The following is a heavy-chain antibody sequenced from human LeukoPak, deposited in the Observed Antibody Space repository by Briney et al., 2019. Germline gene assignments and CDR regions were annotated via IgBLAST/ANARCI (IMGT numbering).Heavy chain of an antibody. V-gene: IGHV3-21*01. CDR2: ISSSSSYI. J-gene: IGHJ5*02. CDR1: GFTFSSYS. D-gene: IGHD2-15*01. CDR3: ARDRVVVAATRNWFDP. Sequence: GGSLRLSCAASGFTFSSYSMNWVRQAPGKGLEWVLSISSSSSYIYYADSVKGRFTISRDNAKNSLYLQMNSLRAEDTAVYYCARDRVVVAATRNWFDPWGQGTLVTVSS.